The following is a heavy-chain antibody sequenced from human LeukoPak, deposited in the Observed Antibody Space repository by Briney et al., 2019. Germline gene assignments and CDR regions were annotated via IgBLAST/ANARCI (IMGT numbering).Heavy chain of an antibody. D-gene: IGHD6-19*01. CDR3: ATAGYSSGWPFDY. CDR1: GYTLTESS. V-gene: IGHV1-24*01. CDR2: FDPEDGET. J-gene: IGHJ4*02. Sequence: ASVKVSCKVSGYTLTESSMHWVRQAPGKGLEWMGGFDPEDGETIYAQKFQGRVTMTEDTSTDTAYMELSSLRSEDTAVYYCATAGYSSGWPFDYWGQGTLVTVSS.